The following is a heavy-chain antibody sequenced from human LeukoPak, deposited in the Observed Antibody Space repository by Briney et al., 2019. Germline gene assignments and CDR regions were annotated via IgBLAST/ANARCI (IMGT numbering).Heavy chain of an antibody. V-gene: IGHV3-23*01. J-gene: IGHJ4*02. CDR1: GFTFSDSA. Sequence: GGSLRLSCEASGFTFSDSAMSWVRQASGRGLEWVSLISASGGNSYYADSVKGRFTISRDNAKNSLYLQMNSLRAEDTAVYYCARDPHYDFWTGYYDYWGQGTLVTVSS. D-gene: IGHD3-3*01. CDR2: ISASGGNS. CDR3: ARDPHYDFWTGYYDY.